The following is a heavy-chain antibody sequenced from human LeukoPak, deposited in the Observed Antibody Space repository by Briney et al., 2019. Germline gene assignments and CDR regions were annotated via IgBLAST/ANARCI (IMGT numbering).Heavy chain of an antibody. CDR2: IHYSGST. J-gene: IGHJ4*02. V-gene: IGHV4-39*01. CDR3: AKSGSYYRSFDY. Sequence: PSETLSLXCTVSGGSISSSSYYWSWIRQPPGKGLEWIGSIHYSGSTYYNPSLKSRVTMSVDTSKNQFSLKLSSVTAADTAVYYCAKSGSYYRSFDYWGQGTLVTVSS. D-gene: IGHD1-26*01. CDR1: GGSISSSSYY.